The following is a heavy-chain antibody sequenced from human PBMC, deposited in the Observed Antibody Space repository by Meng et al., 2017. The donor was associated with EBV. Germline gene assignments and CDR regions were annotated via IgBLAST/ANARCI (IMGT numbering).Heavy chain of an antibody. V-gene: IGHV4-34*01. D-gene: IGHD5-24*01. CDR1: GGSFSGYY. J-gene: IGHJ4*02. CDR2: INHSGST. Sequence: QVQLQQWGAGLLNPSETLSLTCAVYGGSFSGYYWSWIRQPPGKGLEWIGEINHSGSTNYNPSLKSRVTISVDTSKNQFSLKLSSVTAADTAVYYCARGRWLQPGSYFDYWGQGTLVTVSS. CDR3: ARGRWLQPGSYFDY.